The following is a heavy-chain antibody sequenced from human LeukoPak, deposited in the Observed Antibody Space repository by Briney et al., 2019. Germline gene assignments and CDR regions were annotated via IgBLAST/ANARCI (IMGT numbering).Heavy chain of an antibody. D-gene: IGHD6-19*01. CDR2: IYASGST. V-gene: IGHV4-4*07. J-gene: IGHJ1*01. Sequence: SETLSLTCSVSGGPLSSYYWSWIRQPAGKGLEWIGRIYASGSTNYNPSLKSRITMSVDTSKNQFSLKLSSVTAADTAVYYCARDVYSSGWYEYFHHWGQGTLVTVSS. CDR1: GGPLSSYY. CDR3: ARDVYSSGWYEYFHH.